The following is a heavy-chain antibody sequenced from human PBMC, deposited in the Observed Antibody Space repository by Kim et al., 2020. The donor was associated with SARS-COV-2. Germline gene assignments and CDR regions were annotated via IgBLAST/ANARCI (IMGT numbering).Heavy chain of an antibody. V-gene: IGHV4-61*01. D-gene: IGHD2-15*01. J-gene: IGHJ4*02. Sequence: SETLSLTCTVSGGSVSSGSYYWSWIRQPPGKGLEWIGYIYYSGSTNYNPSLKSRVTISVDTSKNQFSLKLSSVTAADTAVYYCARDPSTFSGGSCDWGQGTLVTVSS. CDR1: GGSVSSGSYY. CDR3: ARDPSTFSGGSCD. CDR2: IYYSGST.